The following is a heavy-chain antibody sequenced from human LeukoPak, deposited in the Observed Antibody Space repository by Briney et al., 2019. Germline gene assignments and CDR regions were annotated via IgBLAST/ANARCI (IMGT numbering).Heavy chain of an antibody. Sequence: GGSLRLSCAASGFTFSSYSMNWVRQAPGKGLEWVSSISSSSSYIYYADSVKGRFTISRDNAKNSLYLQMNSLRAEDTAVYYCARAGGLAIFGASYYYGMDVWGKGTTVTVSS. CDR3: ARAGGLAIFGASYYYGMDV. V-gene: IGHV3-21*01. D-gene: IGHD3-10*02. J-gene: IGHJ6*04. CDR2: ISSSSSYI. CDR1: GFTFSSYS.